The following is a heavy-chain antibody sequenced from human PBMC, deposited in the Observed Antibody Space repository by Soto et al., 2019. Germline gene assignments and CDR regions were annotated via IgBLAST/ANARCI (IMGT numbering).Heavy chain of an antibody. CDR3: AKNSKGYSGSYFDY. CDR1: GFSFSGYA. CDR2: ISGSGAST. D-gene: IGHD1-26*01. J-gene: IGHJ4*02. Sequence: ESGGGVGQPGGSLRLSCAATGFSFSGYAMSWVRQAAGKGLEWVSTISGSGASTFYADSVEGRFTISRDNSKNTCYLQINSLRAEDTAVYYCAKNSKGYSGSYFDYWGQGTLVTVSS. V-gene: IGHV3-23*01.